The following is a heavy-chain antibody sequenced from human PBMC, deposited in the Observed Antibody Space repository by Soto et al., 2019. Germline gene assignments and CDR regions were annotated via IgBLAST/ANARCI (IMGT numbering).Heavy chain of an antibody. V-gene: IGHV4-31*03. CDR2: IYYSGAT. Sequence: QVQLQESGPGLVKPSQTLSLTCTVSRGSISSGGYYWSWIRQHPGKGLEWIGYIYYSGATYYNPSLESRVTIXADXSXIRSSLKLSSVTAADTAVYYCARVPPDRYSSGRLDCWGQGTLVTVSS. CDR3: ARVPPDRYSSGRLDC. D-gene: IGHD6-19*01. J-gene: IGHJ4*02. CDR1: RGSISSGGYY.